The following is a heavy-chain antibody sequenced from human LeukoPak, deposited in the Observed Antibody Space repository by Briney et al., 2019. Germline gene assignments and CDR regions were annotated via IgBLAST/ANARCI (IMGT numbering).Heavy chain of an antibody. V-gene: IGHV1-2*02. CDR2: INPNSGGT. CDR1: GYTFTGYY. Sequence: ASVKVSCKASGYTFTGYYMHWVRQAPGQGLEWMGWINPNSGGTNYAQKFQGRVTMTRDTSISTAYMELSRLKSGDTAVYYCARERPNSSSWYARWFDPWGQGTLVTVSS. J-gene: IGHJ5*02. CDR3: ARERPNSSSWYARWFDP. D-gene: IGHD6-13*01.